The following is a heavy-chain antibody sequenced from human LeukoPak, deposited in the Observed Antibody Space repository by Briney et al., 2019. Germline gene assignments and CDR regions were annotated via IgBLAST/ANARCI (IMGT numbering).Heavy chain of an antibody. D-gene: IGHD3-9*01. J-gene: IGHJ5*02. Sequence: PSDTLSLTCTVSGSSLSCGGYYWSWIRQHPGKGLEWIGYIYYSGSTYYNPSLKSRVTISVDTSKNQFSLKLSSVTAADTAVYYCASPGDYSLAGYYIGWFDPWGQGTLVTVSS. CDR3: ASPGDYSLAGYYIGWFDP. V-gene: IGHV4-31*03. CDR1: GSSLSCGGYY. CDR2: IYYSGST.